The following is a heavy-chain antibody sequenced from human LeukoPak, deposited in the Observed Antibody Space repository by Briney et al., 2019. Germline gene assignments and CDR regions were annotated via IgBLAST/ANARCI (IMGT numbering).Heavy chain of an antibody. CDR2: IKQDGSEK. D-gene: IGHD4-23*01. CDR1: GFTFSSYW. V-gene: IGHV3-7*01. Sequence: GGSLRLSCAASGFTFSSYWMSWVRQAPGKGLEWVANIKQDGSEKYYVDSVKGRFTISRDNAKNSLYLQMNSLRAEDTAVYYCARGVVVTRRGPRYYFDYWGQGTLVTVSS. CDR3: ARGVVVTRRGPRYYFDY. J-gene: IGHJ4*02.